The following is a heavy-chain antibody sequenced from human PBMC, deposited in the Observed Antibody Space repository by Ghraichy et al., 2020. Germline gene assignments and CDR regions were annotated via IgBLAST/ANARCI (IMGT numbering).Heavy chain of an antibody. CDR3: AKDWPITMIVVVISQMDDAFDI. Sequence: GGSLRLSCAASGFTFSSYAMSWVRQAPGKGLEWVSAISGSGGSTYYADSVKGRFTISRDNSKNTLYLQMNSLRAEDTAVYYCAKDWPITMIVVVISQMDDAFDIWGQGTMVTVSS. D-gene: IGHD3-22*01. CDR1: GFTFSSYA. V-gene: IGHV3-23*01. J-gene: IGHJ3*02. CDR2: ISGSGGST.